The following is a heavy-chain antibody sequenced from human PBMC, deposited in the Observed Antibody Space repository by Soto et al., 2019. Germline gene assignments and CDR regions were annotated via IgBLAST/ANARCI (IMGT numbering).Heavy chain of an antibody. Sequence: PGGSLRLSCAASGFTFSSYGMHWVRQAPGKGLEWVAVISYDGSNKYYADSVKGRFTISRDNSKNTLYLQMNSLRAEDTAVYYCAKRVRNYYDSSGYLDPYYYYGMDVWGQGTTVTVSS. J-gene: IGHJ6*02. D-gene: IGHD3-22*01. CDR2: ISYDGSNK. CDR3: AKRVRNYYDSSGYLDPYYYYGMDV. V-gene: IGHV3-30*18. CDR1: GFTFSSYG.